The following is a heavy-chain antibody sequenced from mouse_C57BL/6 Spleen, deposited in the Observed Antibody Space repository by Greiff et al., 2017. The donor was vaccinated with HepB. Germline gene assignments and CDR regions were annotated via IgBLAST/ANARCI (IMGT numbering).Heavy chain of an antibody. J-gene: IGHJ2*01. Sequence: VQLQQSGPELVKPGASVKISCKASGYSFTGYYMNWVKQSPEKSLEWIGEINPSTGGTTYNQKFKAKATLTVDKSSSTAYMQLKSLTSEDSAVYYCARLYYGSPHYWGQGTTLTVSS. CDR3: ARLYYGSPHY. D-gene: IGHD1-1*01. CDR1: GYSFTGYY. CDR2: INPSTGGT. V-gene: IGHV1-42*01.